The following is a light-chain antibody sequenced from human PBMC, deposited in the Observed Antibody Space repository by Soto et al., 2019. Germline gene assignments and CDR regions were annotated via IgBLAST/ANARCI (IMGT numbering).Light chain of an antibody. CDR2: GAS. V-gene: IGKV3-15*01. J-gene: IGKJ5*01. CDR1: QSVSGK. Sequence: EIVLTQSPATLSLSPGASASLSCRASQSVSGKLAWYQQKPGQAPRLLIYGASTRATGIPARFSGSGYGTEFTLTISSLQSEDFAVYYCQQYNNWPPITFGQGTRLEIK. CDR3: QQYNNWPPIT.